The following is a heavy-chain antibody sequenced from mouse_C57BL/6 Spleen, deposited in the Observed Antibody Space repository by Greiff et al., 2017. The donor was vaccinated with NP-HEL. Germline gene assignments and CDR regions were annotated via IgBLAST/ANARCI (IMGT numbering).Heavy chain of an antibody. CDR2: IDPSDSYT. CDR1: GYTFTSYW. Sequence: QVQLQQPGAELVMPGASVKLSCKASGYTFTSYWMHWVKQRPGPGLEWIGEIDPSDSYTNYNQKFKGKSTLTVDKSSSTAYMQLSSLTSEDSAVYYCARGGFPLRRGDYYAMDYWGQGTSVTVSS. V-gene: IGHV1-69*01. CDR3: ARGGFPLRRGDYYAMDY. J-gene: IGHJ4*01. D-gene: IGHD2-4*01.